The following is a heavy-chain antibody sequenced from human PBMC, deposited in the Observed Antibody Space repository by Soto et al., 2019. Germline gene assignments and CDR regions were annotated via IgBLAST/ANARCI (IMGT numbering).Heavy chain of an antibody. Sequence: SETLSLTCTVSGGSISNYYWNWIRQTPGKGLEWVGCINYPGITRYNPSLKSRVDKSLDRSNNQFSQKLTSVTAADTAIYYCARPSSTGGSYAFDIWGQGTLVTVSS. CDR1: GGSISNYY. D-gene: IGHD2-15*01. V-gene: IGHV4-59*08. CDR2: INYPGIT. J-gene: IGHJ3*02. CDR3: ARPSSTGGSYAFDI.